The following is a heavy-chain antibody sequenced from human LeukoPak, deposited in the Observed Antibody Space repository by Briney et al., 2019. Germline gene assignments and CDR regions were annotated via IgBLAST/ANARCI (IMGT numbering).Heavy chain of an antibody. Sequence: GESLKISCKGSGYSFTSYWVGWVRQMPGKGLECMGIIYPGDSDTRYSPSFQGQVTISADKSISPAYLQWSSLKASDTAMYYCARRQLAVAEAVFDYWGQGTMVTVSS. CDR2: IYPGDSDT. CDR3: ARRQLAVAEAVFDY. CDR1: GYSFTSYW. D-gene: IGHD6-19*01. V-gene: IGHV5-51*01. J-gene: IGHJ4*02.